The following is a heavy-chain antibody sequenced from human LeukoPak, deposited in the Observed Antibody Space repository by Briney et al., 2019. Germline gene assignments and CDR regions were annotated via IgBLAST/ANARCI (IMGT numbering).Heavy chain of an antibody. J-gene: IGHJ4*02. D-gene: IGHD6-6*01. V-gene: IGHV1-8*01. CDR3: ARGAWTSSFDY. Sequence: GASVKVSCKASEYTFTSYDVNWVRQATGQGLEWMGWVNPNSGDTAYAQNFQGRVTMTRDTSINTAYMELSSLRSEDTAVYYCARGAWTSSFDYWGQGTLVTASS. CDR1: EYTFTSYD. CDR2: VNPNSGDT.